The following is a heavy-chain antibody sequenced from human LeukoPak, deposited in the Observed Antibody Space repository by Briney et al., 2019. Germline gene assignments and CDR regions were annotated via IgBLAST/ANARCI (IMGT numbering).Heavy chain of an antibody. CDR2: IIPMFGTT. V-gene: IGHV1-69*05. J-gene: IGHJ6*03. CDR3: ASVTVTTWAPDGHMDV. Sequence: ASVKVSCKASGGTFSNYAISWVRQAPGQGLEWMGRIIPMFGTTNYAHKFQGRVTITTDESTSTAYMEVSSLRIEDTAVYYCASVTVTTWAPDGHMDVWGKGTTVTVAS. CDR1: GGTFSNYA. D-gene: IGHD4-11*01.